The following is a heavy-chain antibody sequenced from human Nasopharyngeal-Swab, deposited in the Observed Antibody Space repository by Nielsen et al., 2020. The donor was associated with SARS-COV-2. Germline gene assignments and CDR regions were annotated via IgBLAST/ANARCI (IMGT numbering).Heavy chain of an antibody. D-gene: IGHD5-24*01. J-gene: IGHJ6*03. V-gene: IGHV3-23*01. CDR3: ARDKGDGYNSDYYYMDV. Sequence: GESLKISCAASGFTFSSYAMSWVRQAPGKGLEWVSAISGSGGSTYYADSVKGRFTISRDNSKNTLYLQMNSLRAEDTAVYYCARDKGDGYNSDYYYMDVWCKGTTVTVSS. CDR1: GFTFSSYA. CDR2: ISGSGGST.